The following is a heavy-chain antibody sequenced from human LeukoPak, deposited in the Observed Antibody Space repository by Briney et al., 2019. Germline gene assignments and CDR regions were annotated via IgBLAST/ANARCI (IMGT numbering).Heavy chain of an antibody. Sequence: GGSLRLSCAASGFTVSSNYMCWVRQAPGKGLEWVSVIYSGGSTYYADSVKGRFTISRDNSKNTLYLQMNSLRAEDTAVYYCARARMGDYGSGSYFLDYWGQGTLVTVSS. J-gene: IGHJ4*02. CDR3: ARARMGDYGSGSYFLDY. V-gene: IGHV3-53*01. CDR1: GFTVSSNY. D-gene: IGHD3-10*01. CDR2: IYSGGST.